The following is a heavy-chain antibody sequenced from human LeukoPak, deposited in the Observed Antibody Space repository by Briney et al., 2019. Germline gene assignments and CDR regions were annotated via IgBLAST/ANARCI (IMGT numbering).Heavy chain of an antibody. D-gene: IGHD1-1*01. CDR1: GYTFTSYD. J-gene: IGHJ4*02. CDR2: MNPNRGNT. Sequence: ASVKVSCKASGYTFTSYDINWVRQAPGQGLEWMGWMNPNRGNTGYAQKFPSKVTITTNTSISTASIELSSLRYADTAVYYCARFDWNDVGNDYWGQGTLVTVSS. CDR3: ARFDWNDVGNDY. V-gene: IGHV1-8*01.